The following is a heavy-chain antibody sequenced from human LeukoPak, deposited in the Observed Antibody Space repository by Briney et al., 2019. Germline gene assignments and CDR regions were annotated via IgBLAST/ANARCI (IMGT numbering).Heavy chain of an antibody. CDR2: IWYNGSNK. D-gene: IGHD6-25*01. V-gene: IGHV3-33*01. CDR1: GFTFSSCG. CDR3: AREKSAQVYYGMDV. J-gene: IGHJ6*02. Sequence: GGSLRLSCAASGFTFSSCGMHWVRQAPGKGLEWVAVIWYNGSNKYYADSVKGRFTISRDNSKNTLYLQMNSLRAEDTAVYYCAREKSAQVYYGMDVWGQGTTVTVSS.